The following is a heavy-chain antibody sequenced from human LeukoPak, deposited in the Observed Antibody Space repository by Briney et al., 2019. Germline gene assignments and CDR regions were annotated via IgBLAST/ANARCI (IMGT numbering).Heavy chain of an antibody. D-gene: IGHD6-13*01. CDR1: GFTFSSYG. Sequence: PGGSLRLSCAASGFTFSSYGMHWVRQAPGKGLEWVAFIRYDGSNKYYADSVKGRFTISRDNSKNTLYLQMNSPRAEDTAVYYCAKDRPLGAAGYYFDYWGQGTLVTVSS. CDR3: AKDRPLGAAGYYFDY. CDR2: IRYDGSNK. J-gene: IGHJ4*02. V-gene: IGHV3-30*02.